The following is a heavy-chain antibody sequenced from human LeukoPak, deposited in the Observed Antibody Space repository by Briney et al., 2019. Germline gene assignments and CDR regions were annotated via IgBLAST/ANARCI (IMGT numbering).Heavy chain of an antibody. CDR3: ARPHTYEAAAGFDP. CDR2: INPNSGGT. D-gene: IGHD6-13*01. V-gene: IGHV1-2*02. Sequence: ASVKVSCKASGYTFTGYYMHWVRQAPGQGLEWMGWINPNSGGTNYAQKFQGRVTMTRDTSISTAYMELSRLRSDDTAVYYCARPHTYEAAAGFDPWGQGTLVTVSS. CDR1: GYTFTGYY. J-gene: IGHJ5*02.